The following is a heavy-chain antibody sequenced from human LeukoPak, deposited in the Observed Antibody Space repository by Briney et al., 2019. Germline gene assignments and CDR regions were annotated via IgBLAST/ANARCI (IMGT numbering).Heavy chain of an antibody. D-gene: IGHD3-10*01. CDR3: ARGGSGSYSAY. Sequence: GASVKVSCKASGCTFTGYYMYWVRQAAGQGLEWMGWINPNSGGTNYAQKFQGRVTMTRDTSISTAYMELRRPRSDDTAVYYCARGGSGSYSAYWGQGTLVTVSS. V-gene: IGHV1-2*02. CDR2: INPNSGGT. J-gene: IGHJ4*02. CDR1: GCTFTGYY.